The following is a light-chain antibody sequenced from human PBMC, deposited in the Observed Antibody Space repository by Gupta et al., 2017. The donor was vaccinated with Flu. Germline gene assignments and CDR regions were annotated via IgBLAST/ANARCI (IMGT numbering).Light chain of an antibody. J-gene: IGLJ3*02. V-gene: IGLV4-69*01. CDR3: QTWGTGIRWV. Sequence: QLVLTQSPSASASLGASVKLTCTLSSGHSSYAIAWHQQQPEKGPRYLMKLNSDGSHSKGDGIPDRFSGSSSGAERYLTISSLQSEDEADCYCQTWGTGIRWVFGGGTKLTVL. CDR1: SGHSSYA. CDR2: LNSDGSH.